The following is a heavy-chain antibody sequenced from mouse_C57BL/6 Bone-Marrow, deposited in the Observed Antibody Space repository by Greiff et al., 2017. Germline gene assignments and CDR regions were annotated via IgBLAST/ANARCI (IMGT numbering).Heavy chain of an antibody. CDR3: ARYDYDEDAMDD. CDR2: ISNLAYSI. Sequence: EVKLQESGGGLVQPGGSLKLSCAASGFTFSDYGMAWVRQAPRKGPEWVAFISNLAYSIYYADTVTGRFTISSEYAKHTLYLELSSLRSEDTAMCYCARYDYDEDAMDDWGQGTSVTVSS. J-gene: IGHJ4*01. CDR1: GFTFSDYG. D-gene: IGHD2-4*01. V-gene: IGHV5-15*01.